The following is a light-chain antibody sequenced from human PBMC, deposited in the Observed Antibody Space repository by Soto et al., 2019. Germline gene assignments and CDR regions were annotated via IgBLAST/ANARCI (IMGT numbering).Light chain of an antibody. CDR3: QQYNSYSS. Sequence: DMQMTQSPSTLSASVGDRVTITCRASQSISSWLAWYHQKPGKAPKLLIYKVPRLKSGVPSRFSGSGSGTEFTLTISSLQPDDFATYYCQQYNSYSSFGQGTKLEIK. CDR1: QSISSW. J-gene: IGKJ2*01. V-gene: IGKV1-5*03. CDR2: KVP.